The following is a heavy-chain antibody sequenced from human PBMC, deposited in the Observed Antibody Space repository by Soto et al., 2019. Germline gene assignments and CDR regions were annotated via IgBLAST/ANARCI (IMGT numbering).Heavy chain of an antibody. V-gene: IGHV4-59*01. CDR1: GGSIISYY. CDR3: ARDLKEYCSDGKCNWFDP. Sequence: LETLSLTCTVSGGSIISYYWSWIRQPPGKGLEWIGYISYSGSTNYNPSLKSRVTISFDASKNEISLQVRSATAADAAVYYCARDLKEYCSDGKCNWFDPWGQGTLVTVSS. D-gene: IGHD2-15*01. J-gene: IGHJ5*02. CDR2: ISYSGST.